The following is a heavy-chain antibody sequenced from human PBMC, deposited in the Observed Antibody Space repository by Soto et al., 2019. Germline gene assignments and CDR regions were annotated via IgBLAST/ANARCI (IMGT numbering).Heavy chain of an antibody. V-gene: IGHV3-33*01. CDR2: IWNDGNNR. CDR1: GFTFSSFV. J-gene: IGHJ4*02. Sequence: GGSLRLSCAASGFTFSSFVVHWVRQAPGKGLEWVAVIWNDGNNRRYADSVRGRFTVSSDNSKNTVYLQMDSLRVEDTAMYYCARDRELGRTSPYFDFWGQGTLVTVSS. CDR3: ARDRELGRTSPYFDF. D-gene: IGHD3-10*01.